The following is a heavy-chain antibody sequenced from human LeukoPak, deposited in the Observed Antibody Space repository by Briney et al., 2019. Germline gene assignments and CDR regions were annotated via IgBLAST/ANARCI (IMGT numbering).Heavy chain of an antibody. CDR2: ISGSGGST. CDR1: GFTFSSYA. V-gene: IGHV3-23*01. D-gene: IGHD2-8*02. J-gene: IGHJ4*02. CDR3: VKDRVPDGVWSVDY. Sequence: GGSLRLSCAASGFTFSSYAMIWVRQAPGKGLEWVSAISGSGGSTYYADSVQGRFTISRDNSKNTLYLQMNSLRVEDTAVYYCVKDRVPDGVWSVDYWGQGTLVTVS.